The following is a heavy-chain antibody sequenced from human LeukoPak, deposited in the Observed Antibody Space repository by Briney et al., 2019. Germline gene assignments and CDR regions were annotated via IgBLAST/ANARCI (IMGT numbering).Heavy chain of an antibody. Sequence: SETLSLTCTVSGGSVSSGSYYWSWIRQPPGKGLEWIGYIYYSGSTNYNPSLKSRVTISVGTSKNQFSLKLSSVTAADTAVYYCARGVSVDTAMAYDYWGQGTLVTVSS. CDR3: ARGVSVDTAMAYDY. V-gene: IGHV4-61*01. CDR2: IYYSGST. J-gene: IGHJ4*02. CDR1: GGSVSSGSYY. D-gene: IGHD5-18*01.